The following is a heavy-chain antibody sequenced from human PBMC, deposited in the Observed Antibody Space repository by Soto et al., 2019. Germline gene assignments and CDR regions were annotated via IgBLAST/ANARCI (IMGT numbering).Heavy chain of an antibody. D-gene: IGHD3-9*01. CDR2: MNPNSGNT. CDR1: GYTFTSYD. J-gene: IGHJ4*02. Sequence: ASVKVSCKASGYTFTSYDINWVRQATGQGLEWMGWMNPNSGNTGYAQKFKGRVTMTRNTSISTAYMELSSLRSEDTAVYYCARQQYDILTGYKDFDYWGQGNLVTVSS. CDR3: ARQQYDILTGYKDFDY. V-gene: IGHV1-8*01.